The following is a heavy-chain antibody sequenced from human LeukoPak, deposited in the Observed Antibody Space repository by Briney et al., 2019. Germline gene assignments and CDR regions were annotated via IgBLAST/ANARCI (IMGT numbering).Heavy chain of an antibody. CDR3: ASGNYYFDY. J-gene: IGHJ4*02. CDR2: IYYSGRT. CDR1: GGSISSYY. D-gene: IGHD1-7*01. V-gene: IGHV4-59*01. Sequence: ASETLSLTCTVSGGSISSYYWSWIRQPPGKGLEWIGYIYYSGRTKYNPSLKSRVTISVDTSKNQFSLKLSSVTAADTAVYYCASGNYYFDYWGQGTLVTVSS.